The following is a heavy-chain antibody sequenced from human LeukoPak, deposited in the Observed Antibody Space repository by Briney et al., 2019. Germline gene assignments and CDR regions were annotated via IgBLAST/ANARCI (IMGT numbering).Heavy chain of an antibody. D-gene: IGHD3-16*01. CDR1: GGSISSYY. Sequence: PSETLSLTCTVSGGSISSYYWSWIRQPPGKGLEWIGSIYDSGSTYYNPSLKSRVTISVDTSKNQFSLKLDSVTAADTAVYYCARHYGPWGQGTLVTVSS. CDR3: ARHYGP. V-gene: IGHV4-59*05. J-gene: IGHJ5*02. CDR2: IYDSGST.